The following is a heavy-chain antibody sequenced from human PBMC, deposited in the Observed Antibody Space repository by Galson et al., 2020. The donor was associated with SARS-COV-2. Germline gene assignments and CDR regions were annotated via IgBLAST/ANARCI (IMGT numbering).Heavy chain of an antibody. J-gene: IGHJ6*02. V-gene: IGHV3-7*01. CDR1: GFTFTKYW. CDR3: TRLANWNYEAYYFGMDV. Sequence: GESLKISCSAPGFTFTKYWMSWVRRAPGKGLGWVSTMKLDGSDKYYADSVKGRFTISRDNAKNSLYLQMYSLRADDTAVYYCTRLANWNYEAYYFGMDVWGQGTTVTVSS. CDR2: MKLDGSDK. D-gene: IGHD1-7*01.